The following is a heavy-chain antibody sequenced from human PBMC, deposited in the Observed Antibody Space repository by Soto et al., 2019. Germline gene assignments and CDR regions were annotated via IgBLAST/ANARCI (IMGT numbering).Heavy chain of an antibody. D-gene: IGHD3-10*01. CDR3: ARDPRVWFGEFDGYYFDY. CDR2: ISAYNGNT. CDR1: GYPFTSYG. J-gene: IGHJ4*02. Sequence: SVKVSCKASGYPFTSYGISWVRQAPGQGLEWMGWISAYNGNTNYAQKLQGRVTMTTDTSTSTAYMELRSLRSDDTAVYYCARDPRVWFGEFDGYYFDYWGQGTLVTVSS. V-gene: IGHV1-18*04.